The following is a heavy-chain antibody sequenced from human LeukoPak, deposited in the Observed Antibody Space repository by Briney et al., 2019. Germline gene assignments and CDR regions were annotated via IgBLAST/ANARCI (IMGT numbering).Heavy chain of an antibody. CDR3: ARGSGRYFDWFNFDY. CDR1: GFTFSSYW. D-gene: IGHD3-9*01. J-gene: IGHJ4*02. V-gene: IGHV3-33*08. CDR2: IWYDGSNK. Sequence: GGSPRLSCAASGFTFSSYWMSWVRQAPGKGLEWVAVIWYDGSNKYYADSVKCRFTISRDNSKNTLYLQMNSLRAEDTAVYYCARGSGRYFDWFNFDYWGQGTLVTVSS.